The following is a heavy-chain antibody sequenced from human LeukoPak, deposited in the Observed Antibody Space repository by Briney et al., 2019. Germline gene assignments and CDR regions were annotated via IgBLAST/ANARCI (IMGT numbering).Heavy chain of an antibody. CDR1: GGSISSSSYY. D-gene: IGHD1-26*01. V-gene: IGHV4-39*07. CDR2: IYYSGST. J-gene: IGHJ5*02. CDR3: ATDLYYEGWFDP. Sequence: SETLSLTCTVSGGSISSSSYYRGWIRQPPGKGLEWIGSIYYSGSTYYNPSLKSRVTISVDTSKNQFSLKLSSVTAADTAVYYCATDLYYEGWFDPWGQGTLVTVSS.